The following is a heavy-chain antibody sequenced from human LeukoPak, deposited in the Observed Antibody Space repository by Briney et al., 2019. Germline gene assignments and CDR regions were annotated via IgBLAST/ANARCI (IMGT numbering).Heavy chain of an antibody. CDR1: VESVSRNSAA. V-gene: IGHV6-1*01. CDR3: ARGPRTTNDAFDI. Sequence: QTLSLTCAISVESVSRNSAAWNWIRQSPSRGLEWLGRTYYRSKWYNDYAVSVKSRITINPDTSKNQFSLQLNSVTPEDTAVYYCARGPRTTNDAFDIWGQGTMVTVSS. J-gene: IGHJ3*02. D-gene: IGHD1-1*01. CDR2: TYYRSKWYN.